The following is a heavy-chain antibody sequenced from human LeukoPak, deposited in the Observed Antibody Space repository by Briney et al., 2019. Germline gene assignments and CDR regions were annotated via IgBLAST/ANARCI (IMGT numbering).Heavy chain of an antibody. Sequence: GGSLRLSCAASGFTFSSYWMSWVRQAPGKGLEWVANIKQDGSEKYYVDSVKGRFTISRDNAKNSLYLQMNSLRAEDTAVYYCARDVRRWSLYFDYWGQGTLVTVSS. CDR2: IKQDGSEK. CDR1: GFTFSSYW. CDR3: ARDVRRWSLYFDY. V-gene: IGHV3-7*01. J-gene: IGHJ4*02. D-gene: IGHD3-10*02.